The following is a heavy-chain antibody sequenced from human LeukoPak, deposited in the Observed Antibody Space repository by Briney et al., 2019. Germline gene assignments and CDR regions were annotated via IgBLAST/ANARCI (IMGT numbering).Heavy chain of an antibody. Sequence: PGGSLRLSCAASGFTLSSYWMSWVRPTPEKGLEWVAVISYEGSNKYYADSVKGRFTISRDNSKNTLYLQMNSLRAEDTAVYYCARVLETDCRGGSCYSGLDYWGQGTLVTVSS. CDR2: ISYEGSNK. J-gene: IGHJ4*02. CDR1: GFTLSSYW. D-gene: IGHD2-15*01. CDR3: ARVLETDCRGGSCYSGLDY. V-gene: IGHV3-30*03.